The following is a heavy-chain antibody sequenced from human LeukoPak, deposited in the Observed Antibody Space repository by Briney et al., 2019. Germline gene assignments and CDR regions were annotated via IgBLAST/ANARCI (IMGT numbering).Heavy chain of an antibody. CDR3: AKDLEQDYYDSSGYYTLDY. CDR1: GFTFSSYA. Sequence: GGSLRLSCAASGFTFSSYAMSRVRQAPGKGLEWVSAISGSGGSTYYADSVKGRFTISRDNSKNTLYLQMNSLRAEDTAVYYCAKDLEQDYYDSSGYYTLDYWGQGTLVTVSS. V-gene: IGHV3-23*01. J-gene: IGHJ4*02. D-gene: IGHD3-22*01. CDR2: ISGSGGST.